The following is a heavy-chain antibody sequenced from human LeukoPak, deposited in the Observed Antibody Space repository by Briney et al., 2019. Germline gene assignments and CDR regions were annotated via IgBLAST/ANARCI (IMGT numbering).Heavy chain of an antibody. V-gene: IGHV4-34*01. Sequence: SETLSLTCAVYGGSFSGYYWNWIRQPPGKGLEWIGEINHSGSTNNNPSLKSRVTISVDTSKNQFSLKLSSVTAADTAVYYCARGTSGSGSWFFDLWGRGTLVTVSS. CDR2: INHSGST. CDR3: ARGTSGSGSWFFDL. CDR1: GGSFSGYY. J-gene: IGHJ2*01. D-gene: IGHD3-10*01.